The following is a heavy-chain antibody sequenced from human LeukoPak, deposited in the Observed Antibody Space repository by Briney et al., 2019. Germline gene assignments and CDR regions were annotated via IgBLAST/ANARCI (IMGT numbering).Heavy chain of an antibody. D-gene: IGHD1-14*01. CDR1: GFTFDDYA. CDR3: AKDIATGNRLYYFDY. V-gene: IGHV3-9*01. J-gene: IGHJ4*02. CDR2: ISWNSGSI. Sequence: GRSLRLSCAASGFTFDDYAMHWVRQAPGKGLEWVSGISWNSGSIDYADSVKGRFTISRDNAKNSLYLQMNSLRAEDTALYYCAKDIATGNRLYYFDYWGQGTLVTVSS.